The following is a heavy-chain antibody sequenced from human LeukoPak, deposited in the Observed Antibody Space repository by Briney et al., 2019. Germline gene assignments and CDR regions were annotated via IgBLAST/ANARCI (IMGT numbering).Heavy chain of an antibody. CDR2: IIPIFGTA. V-gene: IGHV1-69*13. CDR1: GYTFTSYG. CDR3: ARETYSSGSSFDY. Sequence: SVKVSCKASGYTFTSYGISWVRQAPGQGLEWMGGIIPIFGTANYAQKFQGRVTTTADESTSTAYMELSSLRSEDTAVYYCARETYSSGSSFDYWGQGTLVTVSS. D-gene: IGHD6-25*01. J-gene: IGHJ4*02.